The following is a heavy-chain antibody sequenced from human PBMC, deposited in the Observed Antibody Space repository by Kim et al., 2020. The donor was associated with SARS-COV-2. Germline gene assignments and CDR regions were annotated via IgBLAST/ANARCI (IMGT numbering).Heavy chain of an antibody. CDR2: DSDT. J-gene: IGHJ5*02. Sequence: DSDTRYSPSFKGQVTISADKSISTDYLQWSSLKASDTAMYYCARQGIAAGWFDPWGQGTLVTVSS. D-gene: IGHD6-13*01. CDR3: ARQGIAAGWFDP. V-gene: IGHV5-51*01.